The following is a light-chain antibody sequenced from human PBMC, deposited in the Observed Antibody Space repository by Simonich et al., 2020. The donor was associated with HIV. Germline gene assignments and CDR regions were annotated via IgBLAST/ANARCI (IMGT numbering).Light chain of an antibody. Sequence: QSALTQPASVSGSPGQSITISCTGTPVDCGCYNYVSWYQQHPGKAPKLMIYAVSNRPSGGSNRVSGSKSGNTASLTISGLQAEDEADYYCSSYTSSSTWVFGGGTKLTVL. CDR3: SSYTSSSTWV. V-gene: IGLV2-14*03. CDR1: PVDCGCYNY. J-gene: IGLJ3*02. CDR2: AVS.